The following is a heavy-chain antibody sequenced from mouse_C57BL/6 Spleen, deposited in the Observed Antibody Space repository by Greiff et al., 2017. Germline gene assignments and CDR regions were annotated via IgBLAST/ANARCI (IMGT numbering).Heavy chain of an antibody. Sequence: VQLQQSGAELARPGASVKLSCKDSGYTFTSYGISWVKQRTGQGLEWIGEIYPRSGNTYYNEKFKGKATLTADKSSSTAYMELRSLTSEDSAVYFCARGDYSNYERDYFDYWGQGTTLTVSS. J-gene: IGHJ2*01. D-gene: IGHD2-5*01. V-gene: IGHV1-81*01. CDR2: IYPRSGNT. CDR1: GYTFTSYG. CDR3: ARGDYSNYERDYFDY.